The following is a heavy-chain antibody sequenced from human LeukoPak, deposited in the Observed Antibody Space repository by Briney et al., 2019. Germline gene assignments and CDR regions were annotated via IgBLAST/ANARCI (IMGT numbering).Heavy chain of an antibody. J-gene: IGHJ3*02. CDR1: GGSFSGYY. Sequence: SETLSLTCAVYGGSFSGYYWSWIRQPPGKGLEWIGEINHSGSTNYNPSLKSRVTISVDTSKNQFSLKLSSVTAADTAVYYCARHTRPGYGGSENAFDIWGQGTMVTVSS. D-gene: IGHD5-12*01. CDR3: ARHTRPGYGGSENAFDI. V-gene: IGHV4-34*01. CDR2: INHSGST.